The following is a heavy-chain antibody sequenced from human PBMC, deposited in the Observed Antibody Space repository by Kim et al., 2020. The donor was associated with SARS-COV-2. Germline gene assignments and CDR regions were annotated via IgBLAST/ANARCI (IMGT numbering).Heavy chain of an antibody. Sequence: GGSLRLSCAASGFTFSSYSMNWVRQAQGKGLDWVPSISTSSSYIYSSKSEKGRTTISRDNAKNSLYLQMNSLRAEDMAVYYCEREGAAGSHYFDYWAQGT. J-gene: IGHJ4*02. CDR1: GFTFSSYS. V-gene: IGHV3-21*01. CDR3: EREGAAGSHYFDY. D-gene: IGHD6-13*01. CDR2: ISTSSSYI.